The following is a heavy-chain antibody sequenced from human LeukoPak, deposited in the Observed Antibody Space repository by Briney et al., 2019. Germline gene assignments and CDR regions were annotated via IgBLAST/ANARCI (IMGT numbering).Heavy chain of an antibody. J-gene: IGHJ4*02. D-gene: IGHD3-10*01. CDR3: VRGIGNYYDSGASDC. Sequence: QPGGSLRLSCAASGITLSGYDMHWVRQSTGKGLEWVSGIGSAGDTYYAGSMKGRFTISREDAKKSLYLQMNSLRAGDTAVYYCVRGIGNYYDSGASDCWGQGTRVTVAP. CDR1: GITLSGYD. CDR2: IGSAGDT. V-gene: IGHV3-13*04.